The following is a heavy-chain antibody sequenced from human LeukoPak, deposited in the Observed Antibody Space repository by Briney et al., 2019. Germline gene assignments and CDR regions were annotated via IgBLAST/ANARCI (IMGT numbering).Heavy chain of an antibody. V-gene: IGHV1-69*06. D-gene: IGHD2-2*01. CDR3: ARGSGDIVVVPAALSRITDWYFDL. CDR1: GGTFSSYA. J-gene: IGHJ2*01. Sequence: GASVKVSCKASGGTFSSYAISWVRQAPGQGLEWMGGIIPIFGTANYAQKFQGRVTITADKSTGTAYMELSSLRSEDTAVYYCARGSGDIVVVPAALSRITDWYFDLWGRGTLVTVSS. CDR2: IIPIFGTA.